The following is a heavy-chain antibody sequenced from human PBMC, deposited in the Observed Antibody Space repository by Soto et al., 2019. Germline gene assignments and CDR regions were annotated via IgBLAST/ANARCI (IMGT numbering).Heavy chain of an antibody. CDR2: ISWNSGSI. CDR1: GFTFDDYA. J-gene: IGHJ3*02. Sequence: HPGGSLRLSCAASGFTFDDYAMHWVRQAPGKGLEWVSGISWNSGSIGYADSVKGRFTISRDNAKNSLYLQMNSLRAEDTALYYCAKLTTAIRAHHDAFDIWGQGTMVTASS. D-gene: IGHD2-21*01. CDR3: AKLTTAIRAHHDAFDI. V-gene: IGHV3-9*01.